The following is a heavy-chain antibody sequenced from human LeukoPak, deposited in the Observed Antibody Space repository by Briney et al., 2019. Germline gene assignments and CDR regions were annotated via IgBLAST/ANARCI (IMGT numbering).Heavy chain of an antibody. V-gene: IGHV3-33*01. CDR3: ARGHGVLAPGQDNNYYYGMDV. CDR1: GFTFSNYG. CDR2: LWYDGSNK. D-gene: IGHD2-8*01. Sequence: PGGSLRLSCAASGFTFSNYGMHWVRQAPGKGLEWVAILWYDGSNKYYADSVKGRFTISRDHSKNTVYLQMNSLRVEDTAVYYCARGHGVLAPGQDNNYYYGMDVWGQGTTVTVSS. J-gene: IGHJ6*02.